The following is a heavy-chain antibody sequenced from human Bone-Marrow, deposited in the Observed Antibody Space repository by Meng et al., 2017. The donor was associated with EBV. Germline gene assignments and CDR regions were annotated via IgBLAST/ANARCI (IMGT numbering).Heavy chain of an antibody. CDR3: ARVGTYYDFWSGSAGDYYFDY. CDR1: GGSFSGYY. D-gene: IGHD3-3*01. Sequence: QLQQWGSRLFKPLETLSLTCAVYGGSFSGYYWSWLRQPPGKGLEWIGEINHSGSTNYNPSLKSRVTISVDTSKNQFSLKLSSVTAADTAVYYCARVGTYYDFWSGSAGDYYFDYWGQGTLVTVSS. CDR2: INHSGST. J-gene: IGHJ4*02. V-gene: IGHV4-34*01.